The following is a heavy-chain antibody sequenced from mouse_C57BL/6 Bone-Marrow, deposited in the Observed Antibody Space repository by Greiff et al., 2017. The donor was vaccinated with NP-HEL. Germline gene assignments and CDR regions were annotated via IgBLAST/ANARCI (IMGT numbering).Heavy chain of an antibody. J-gene: IGHJ1*03. D-gene: IGHD2-2*01. CDR3: ARGYQTWYFDV. CDR1: GFTFSDYG. CDR2: ISSGSSTI. V-gene: IGHV5-17*01. Sequence: EVMLVESGGGLVKPGGSLKLSCAASGFTFSDYGMHWVRQAPEKGLEWVAYISSGSSTIYYADTVKGRFTISRDNAKNTLFLQMTSLRSEDTAMYYCARGYQTWYFDVWGTGTTVTVSS.